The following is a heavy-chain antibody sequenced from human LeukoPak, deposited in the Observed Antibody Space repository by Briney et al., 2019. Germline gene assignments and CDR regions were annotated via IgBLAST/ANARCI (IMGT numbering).Heavy chain of an antibody. V-gene: IGHV4-59*01. J-gene: IGHJ4*02. Sequence: VKPSETLSLTCTVSGGPISSYYWSWIRQPPGKGLEWIGYIYYSGSTNYNPSLKSRVTISVDTSKNQFSLKLSSVTAADTAVYYCAREGRAVATFDYWGQGTLVTVSS. CDR2: IYYSGST. CDR1: GGPISSYY. CDR3: AREGRAVATFDY. D-gene: IGHD6-19*01.